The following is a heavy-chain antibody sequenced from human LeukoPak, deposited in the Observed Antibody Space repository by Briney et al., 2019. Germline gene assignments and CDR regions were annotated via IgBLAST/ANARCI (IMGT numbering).Heavy chain of an antibody. CDR2: INPNSGGT. CDR3: ARYYYGSGSYYLYY. D-gene: IGHD3-10*01. V-gene: IGHV1-2*02. CDR1: GYTFTGYY. J-gene: IGHJ4*02. Sequence: ASVKVSCKASGYTFTGYYMHWVRQAPGQGLEWMGWINPNSGGTNYAQKFQGRVTMTRDTSISTAYMELSRLRSDDTAVYYCARYYYGSGSYYLYYWGRGTLVTVSS.